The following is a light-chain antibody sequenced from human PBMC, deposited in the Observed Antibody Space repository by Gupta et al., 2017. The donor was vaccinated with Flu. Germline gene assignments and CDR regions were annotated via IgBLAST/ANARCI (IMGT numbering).Light chain of an antibody. Sequence: DIQMTQSPSSLSASVGDRVIITCRASLSIGNSLNWYQQKVGKAPKLLIYAASSLQSGVPSRFSGSGSGTDFTLTISSLQSEDFALYYCQQSYSTPPTFGQGTKVEIK. CDR2: AAS. CDR3: QQSYSTPPT. V-gene: IGKV1-39*01. CDR1: LSIGNS. J-gene: IGKJ1*01.